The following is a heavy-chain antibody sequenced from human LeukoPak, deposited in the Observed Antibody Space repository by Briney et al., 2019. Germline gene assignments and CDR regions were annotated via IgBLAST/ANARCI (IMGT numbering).Heavy chain of an antibody. CDR3: ARGSWLWDY. V-gene: IGHV3-48*03. Sequence: GGSLRLSCAASGFTFSSYEMNWVRQAPGKGLEWVSYISNSGSTIYCADSVKGRFTISRDNAKNSLYLQMNSLRAEDTAVYYCARGSWLWDYWGQGTLVTVSS. J-gene: IGHJ4*02. D-gene: IGHD3-22*01. CDR1: GFTFSSYE. CDR2: ISNSGSTI.